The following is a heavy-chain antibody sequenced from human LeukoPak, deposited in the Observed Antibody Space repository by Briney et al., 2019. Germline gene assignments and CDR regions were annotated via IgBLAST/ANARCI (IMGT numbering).Heavy chain of an antibody. CDR2: IWYDGSNK. Sequence: GGSLRLSCAASGFTFSNYGMHWVRQAPGKGLEWVAVIWYDGSNKYYADSVKGRFTISRDNSKNTVYLQIDSLRSDDTAVYYCAKDFFYGSGSYYRPPCDYWGQGTLVTVSS. J-gene: IGHJ4*02. CDR1: GFTFSNYG. V-gene: IGHV3-33*06. D-gene: IGHD3-10*01. CDR3: AKDFFYGSGSYYRPPCDY.